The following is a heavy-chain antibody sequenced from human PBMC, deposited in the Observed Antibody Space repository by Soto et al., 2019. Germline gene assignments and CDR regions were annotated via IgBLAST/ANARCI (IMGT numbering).Heavy chain of an antibody. V-gene: IGHV4-39*01. J-gene: IGHJ4*02. CDR2: IYYSATS. CDR1: GGSIRSSSHY. Sequence: SETLSLTCIVSGGSIRSSSHYWGWIRQPPGKGLEWIGSIYYSATSYYNPALKSRVTISRGTSKNQFSLNLSAVTAADTAVYYCARHEGAPSGSGTPQFDYWGQGILVTVSS. CDR3: ARHEGAPSGSGTPQFDY. D-gene: IGHD3-10*01.